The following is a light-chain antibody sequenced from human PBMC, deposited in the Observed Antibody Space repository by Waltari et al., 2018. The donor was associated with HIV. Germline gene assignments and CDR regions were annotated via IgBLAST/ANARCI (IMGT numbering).Light chain of an antibody. CDR3: QQYYSYPRELT. V-gene: IGKV4-1*01. CDR1: RSVLFSSNNKNY. Sequence: DIVMTQSPDSLAVSLGERATINCKSSRSVLFSSNNKNYLAWYQQKPGQPPKLLFYWASTRESGVPDRFSGSGSGTDFTLTISCLQSEDFATYYCQQYYSYPRELTFGGGTKVEIK. CDR2: WAS. J-gene: IGKJ4*01.